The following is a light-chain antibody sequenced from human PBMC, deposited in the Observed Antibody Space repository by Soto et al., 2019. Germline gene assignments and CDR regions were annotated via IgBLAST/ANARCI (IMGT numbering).Light chain of an antibody. V-gene: IGKV3-20*01. CDR1: QSVSSSY. CDR3: QQFHRWPVT. J-gene: IGKJ4*01. CDR2: YAS. Sequence: EIVLTQSPGTLSLSPGDRATLSCRASQSVSSSYLAWYQHKPGQAPRLLISYASTGATVNPARFTVSGYGTDFTLTINSLRSEDAAVYYCQQFHRWPVTFGGGTKVDIK.